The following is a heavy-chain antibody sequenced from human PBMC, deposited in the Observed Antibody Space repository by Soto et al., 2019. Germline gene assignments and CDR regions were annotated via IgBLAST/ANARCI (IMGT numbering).Heavy chain of an antibody. CDR2: ISSSRSYI. J-gene: IGHJ2*01. Sequence: EVQLVESGGGLVKPGGSLRLSCAASGFTFSSYSMNWVRQAPGKGLEWVSSISSSRSYIYYADSVRGRFTISRDDAKNSLYLQMNSLGAEDTAVYYCARDPSMVRGENWYFDLWGRGTLVTVSS. D-gene: IGHD3-10*01. V-gene: IGHV3-21*01. CDR1: GFTFSSYS. CDR3: ARDPSMVRGENWYFDL.